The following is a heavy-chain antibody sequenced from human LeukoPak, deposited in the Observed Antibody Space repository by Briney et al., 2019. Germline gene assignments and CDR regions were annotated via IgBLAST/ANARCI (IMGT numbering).Heavy chain of an antibody. CDR3: ASCLGTYCSSTGFDP. D-gene: IGHD2-2*01. Sequence: GASVKVSCKASGYTFTSYDINWVRQATGQGLEWMGWMNPNCGNTGYAQKFQGRVTMTRNTSISTAYMELSSLRSEDTAVYYCASCLGTYCSSTGFDPWGQGTLVTVSS. CDR2: MNPNCGNT. CDR1: GYTFTSYD. J-gene: IGHJ5*02. V-gene: IGHV1-8*01.